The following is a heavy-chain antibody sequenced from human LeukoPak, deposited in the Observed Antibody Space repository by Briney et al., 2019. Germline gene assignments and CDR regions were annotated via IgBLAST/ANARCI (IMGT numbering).Heavy chain of an antibody. CDR3: ARGRSSGLQDY. J-gene: IGHJ4*02. V-gene: IGHV1-8*02. CDR2: MNPNSGNT. Sequence: ASVKVSCKASGYTFTSYYMHWVRQATGQGLEWMGWMNPNSGNTGYAQKFQGRVTMTRNTSISTAYMELSSLRSEDTAVYYCARGRSSGLQDYWGQGTLVTVSS. D-gene: IGHD6-19*01. CDR1: GYTFTSYY.